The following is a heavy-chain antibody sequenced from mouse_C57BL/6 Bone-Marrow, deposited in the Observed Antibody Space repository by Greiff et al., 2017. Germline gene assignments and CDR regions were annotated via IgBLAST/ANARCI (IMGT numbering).Heavy chain of an antibody. V-gene: IGHV5-4*01. Sequence: EVQVVESGGGLVKPGGSLKLSCAASGFTFSSYAMSWVRQTPEKRLEWVATISDGGSYTYYPDNVKGRFTISRDNAKNNLYLQMSHLKSEDTAMYYCAREYYYEGSAYWGQGTLVTVSA. J-gene: IGHJ3*01. CDR2: ISDGGSYT. CDR3: AREYYYEGSAY. D-gene: IGHD2-4*01. CDR1: GFTFSSYA.